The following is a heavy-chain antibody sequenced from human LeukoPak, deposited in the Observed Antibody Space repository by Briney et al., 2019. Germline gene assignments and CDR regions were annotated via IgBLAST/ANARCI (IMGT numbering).Heavy chain of an antibody. D-gene: IGHD5-18*01. CDR2: TYYSGST. CDR1: GGSISSYY. V-gene: IGHV4-59*01. CDR3: ARVDTASDAFDI. J-gene: IGHJ3*02. Sequence: SETLSLTCTVSGGSISSYYWSWIRQPPGKGLEWIGYTYYSGSTNYNPSLKTRVTISVDTSKNPFSLRLSSVTAADTAVYYCARVDTASDAFDIWGQGTMVTVSS.